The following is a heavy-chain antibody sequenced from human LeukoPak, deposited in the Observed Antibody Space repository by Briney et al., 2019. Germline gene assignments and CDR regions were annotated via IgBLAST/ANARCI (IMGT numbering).Heavy chain of an antibody. CDR1: GFTFSSYW. CDR3: ARGMQLSL. V-gene: IGHV3-7*01. J-gene: IGHJ4*02. Sequence: GGSLRLSCVASGFTFSSYWMNWVRLAPGKGLEWVANIKQDGSEKNYVDSVKGRFTISRDNAKNALYLQMNSLRVEDTTVYYCARGMQLSLWGQGTLVTVSS. D-gene: IGHD5-18*01. CDR2: IKQDGSEK.